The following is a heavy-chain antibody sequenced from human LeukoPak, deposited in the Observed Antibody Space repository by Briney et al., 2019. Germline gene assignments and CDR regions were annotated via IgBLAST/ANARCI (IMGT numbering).Heavy chain of an antibody. J-gene: IGHJ4*02. Sequence: PGGSLRLSCAASGFTFSTYWMSWVRQAPGKGLEWVANIKQDGSEKYYVDSVKGRFTISRDNAKNSLYLQMNSLRAEDTTVYYCARDMGDYYYGSGTYLGNDYWGQGTLVTVSS. V-gene: IGHV3-7*01. D-gene: IGHD3-10*01. CDR1: GFTFSTYW. CDR2: IKQDGSEK. CDR3: ARDMGDYYYGSGTYLGNDY.